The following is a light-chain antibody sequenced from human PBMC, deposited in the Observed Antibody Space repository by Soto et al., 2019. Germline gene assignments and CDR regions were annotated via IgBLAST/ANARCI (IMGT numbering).Light chain of an antibody. CDR2: DAY. V-gene: IGKV3-11*01. CDR1: QSFRGL. CDR3: QQRHMWPIT. Sequence: EVVLTQSPVTLSLSPGERATLSCRASQSFRGLLDWYQQKPGQAPRLLIYDAYNRATGIPPRFSGSGSGTDFTLTISSLEPEDSAVYYCQQRHMWPITCGQGTRLEIK. J-gene: IGKJ5*01.